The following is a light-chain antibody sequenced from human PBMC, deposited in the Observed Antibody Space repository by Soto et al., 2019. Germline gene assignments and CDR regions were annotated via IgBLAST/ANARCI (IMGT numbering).Light chain of an antibody. J-gene: IGKJ5*01. CDR1: QSVSSSY. CDR3: QQYGSSPPIT. V-gene: IGKV3-20*01. Sequence: EIVWTQSPGTLSLSPGERATLSCRAIQSVSSSYLAWYQQKPGQAARPLIYGAASRATGIPDRFSGSGSGTDFTLTISRLEPEDFAVYYCQQYGSSPPITFGQGTRLEIK. CDR2: GAA.